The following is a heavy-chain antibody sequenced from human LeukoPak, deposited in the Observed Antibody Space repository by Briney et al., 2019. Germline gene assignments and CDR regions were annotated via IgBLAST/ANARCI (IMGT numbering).Heavy chain of an antibody. Sequence: PGGSLRLSCAASGFTVSSSNYMNWVRQAPGKGLEWVSGIYTGGTTYYTDSVKGRFTISRDNPNNTLYLQMHSLRAEDTAVYYCAREISRFGIWGQGTLVTVSS. CDR2: IYTGGTT. CDR1: GFTVSSSNY. CDR3: AREISRFGI. V-gene: IGHV3-66*01. D-gene: IGHD3-16*01. J-gene: IGHJ4*02.